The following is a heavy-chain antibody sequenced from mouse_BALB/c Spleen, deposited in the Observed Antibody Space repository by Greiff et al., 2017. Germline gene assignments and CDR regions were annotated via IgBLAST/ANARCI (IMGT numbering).Heavy chain of an antibody. Sequence: VQLQQSGAELVKPGASVKLSCTASGFNIKDTYMHWVKQRPEQGLEWIGRIDPANGNTKYDPKFQGKATITAETSSNTAYLQLSSLTSEDTAVYCCAYVNTVYWDFEVWGAGTTVTVSS. CDR2: IDPANGNT. V-gene: IGHV14-3*02. D-gene: IGHD1-1*02. CDR1: GFNIKDTY. J-gene: IGHJ1*01. CDR3: AYVNTVYWDFEV.